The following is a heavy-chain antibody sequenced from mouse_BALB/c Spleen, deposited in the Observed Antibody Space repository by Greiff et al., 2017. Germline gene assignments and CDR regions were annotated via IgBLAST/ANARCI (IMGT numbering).Heavy chain of an antibody. CDR3: ARGGGNYAY. Sequence: VQLQQSGAELVKPGASVKLSCKASGFKITDPDMHWVKQRPEQGLEWIGRIDPANGNTKYDPKFQGKATITADKSSNTAYLQLCILTSEDTAVYYCARGGGNYAYWGQGTLVTVSA. CDR1: GFKITDPD. CDR2: IDPANGNT. J-gene: IGHJ3*01. V-gene: IGHV14-3*02. D-gene: IGHD2-1*01.